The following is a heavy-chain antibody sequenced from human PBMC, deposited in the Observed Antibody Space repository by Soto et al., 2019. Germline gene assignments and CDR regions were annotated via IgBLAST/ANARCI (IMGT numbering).Heavy chain of an antibody. CDR3: ARGLAVPWDYGDYDY. Sequence: SETLSLTCTVSGGSISSGDYYWSWIRQPPGKGLEWIGYIYYSGSTYYNPSLKSRVTISVDTSKNQFSLKLSSVTAADTAVYYCARGLAVPWDYGDYDYWGQGTLVTVSS. CDR2: IYYSGST. V-gene: IGHV4-30-4*01. D-gene: IGHD4-17*01. CDR1: GGSISSGDYY. J-gene: IGHJ4*02.